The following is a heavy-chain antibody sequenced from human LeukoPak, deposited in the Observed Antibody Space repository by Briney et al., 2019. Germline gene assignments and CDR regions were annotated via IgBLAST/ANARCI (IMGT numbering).Heavy chain of an antibody. CDR3: ARDQSLGYCSSTSCYNLDY. CDR1: GNTFTGHY. Sequence: ASVKVSCKASGNTFTGHYMHWVRQAPGQGLEWMGWINPNSGGTNYAQKFQGRVTMTRDTSISTDYMELRSLRSDDTAVYYCARDQSLGYCSSTSCYNLDYWGQGTLVTVSS. CDR2: INPNSGGT. D-gene: IGHD2-2*02. J-gene: IGHJ4*02. V-gene: IGHV1-2*02.